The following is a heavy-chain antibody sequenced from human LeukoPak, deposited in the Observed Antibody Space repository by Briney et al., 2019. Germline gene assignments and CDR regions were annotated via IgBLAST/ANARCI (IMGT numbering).Heavy chain of an antibody. D-gene: IGHD3-9*01. J-gene: IGHJ3*02. Sequence: SETLSLTRAVYGGSFSGYYWSWIRQPPGKGLEWIGEINHSGSTNYNPSLKSRVTISVDTSKNQFSLKLSSVTAADTAVYYCARGPRDYYDILTGYRDDAFDIWGQGTMVTVSS. CDR2: INHSGST. CDR1: GGSFSGYY. V-gene: IGHV4-34*01. CDR3: ARGPRDYYDILTGYRDDAFDI.